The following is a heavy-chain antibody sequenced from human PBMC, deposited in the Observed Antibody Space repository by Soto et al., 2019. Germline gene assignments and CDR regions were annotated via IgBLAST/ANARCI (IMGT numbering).Heavy chain of an antibody. Sequence: ASVKVSCKASGYIFTAYYIHWVRQAPGQGLEWMGFINPNNGATKCETKFQGRVTMTRDTYISTVYMDLSRLTSDDTAVYYCARDRRQNSGYXGGQGTLVTVS. CDR3: ARDRRQNSGYX. J-gene: IGHJ4*02. D-gene: IGHD5-12*01. CDR2: INPNNGAT. CDR1: GYIFTAYY. V-gene: IGHV1-2*07.